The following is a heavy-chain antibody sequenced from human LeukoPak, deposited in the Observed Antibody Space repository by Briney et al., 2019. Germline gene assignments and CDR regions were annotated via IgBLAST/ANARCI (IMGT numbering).Heavy chain of an antibody. J-gene: IGHJ5*02. D-gene: IGHD3-10*01. CDR2: IYYSGNI. CDR3: ARGRAVWFGRGHWFDP. Sequence: SETLSLTCTVSGGSISGGGYCRNWIRHRPGRGLERLGYIYYSGNIYNNPSLKSRLTISVDTSKNQFSLKLSSVTAADTAVYYCARGRAVWFGRGHWFDPWGQGTLVTVSS. V-gene: IGHV4-31*03. CDR1: GGSISGGGYC.